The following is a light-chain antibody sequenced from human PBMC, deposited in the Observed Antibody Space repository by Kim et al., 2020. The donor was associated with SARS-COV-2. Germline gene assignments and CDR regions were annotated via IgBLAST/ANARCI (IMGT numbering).Light chain of an antibody. CDR1: QSISTL. V-gene: IGKV1-5*03. Sequence: DIQMTQSPSTLSASVGDRVTITCRASQSISTLLAWYQQKPGKAPKLLIYKPSSLESGVPSRFSGSGSGTEFTLTISSLQPDDLATYYCQQFHSYPGTFGQGTKVDIK. J-gene: IGKJ1*01. CDR2: KPS. CDR3: QQFHSYPGT.